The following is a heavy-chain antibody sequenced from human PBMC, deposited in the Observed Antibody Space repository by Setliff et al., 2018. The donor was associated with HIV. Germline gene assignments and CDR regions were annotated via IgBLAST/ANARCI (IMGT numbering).Heavy chain of an antibody. CDR2: IYTSGSV. CDR3: ARQGSSSSWDY. CDR1: GGSISSYY. Sequence: SETLSLTCTVSGGSISSYYWSWIRQPPGKGLEWIGYIYTSGSVNYNPSLNSRVTISVDTSKNQFSLKLSSVTAADTAVYYCARQGSSSSWDYWGQGTLVTVSS. V-gene: IGHV4-4*08. D-gene: IGHD6-6*01. J-gene: IGHJ4*02.